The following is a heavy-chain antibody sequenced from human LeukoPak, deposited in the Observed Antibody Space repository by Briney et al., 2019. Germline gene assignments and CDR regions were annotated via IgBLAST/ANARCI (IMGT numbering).Heavy chain of an antibody. V-gene: IGHV3-7*01. J-gene: IGHJ4*02. Sequence: PGGSLRLSCVASGFTFSNYWMNWVRQAPGKGLEWVANINQDGSEKNYVDSVKGRFTISRDNAKNSLYLQMSTLRAEDTAVYYCARDRAMDDYWGQGTLVTVSS. CDR1: GFTFSNYW. CDR3: ARDRAMDDY. D-gene: IGHD2-8*01. CDR2: INQDGSEK.